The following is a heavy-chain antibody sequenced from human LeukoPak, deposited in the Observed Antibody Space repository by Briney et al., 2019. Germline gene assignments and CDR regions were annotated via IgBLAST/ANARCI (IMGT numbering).Heavy chain of an antibody. CDR1: GFAFSSFD. CDR3: ARGPPRGKYYYMDV. D-gene: IGHD1-1*01. CDR2: IGTASDT. J-gene: IGHJ6*03. V-gene: IGHV3-13*01. Sequence: GGSLRLSCAASGFAFSSFDMHWVRQPTGQGLEGVSTIGTASDTYYPGSVEGRFTLSRDNAKNSLYLQMNSLTAGDTAVYYCARGPPRGKYYYMDVWGKGTTVTVSS.